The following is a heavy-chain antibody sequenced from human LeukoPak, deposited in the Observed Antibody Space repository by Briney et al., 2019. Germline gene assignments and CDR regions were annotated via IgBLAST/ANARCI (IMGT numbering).Heavy chain of an antibody. D-gene: IGHD5-24*01. J-gene: IGHJ4*02. V-gene: IGHV1-69*13. Sequence: VASVNVSCKASGGTFSSYAISWVRQAPGQGLEWMGGIIPIFGTANYAQKFQGRVTITADESTSTAYMELSSLRSEDTAVYYCARVRDGYNSVYFDYWGQGTLVTVSS. CDR1: GGTFSSYA. CDR2: IIPIFGTA. CDR3: ARVRDGYNSVYFDY.